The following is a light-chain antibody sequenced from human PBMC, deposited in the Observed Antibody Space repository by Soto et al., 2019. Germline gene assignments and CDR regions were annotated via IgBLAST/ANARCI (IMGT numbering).Light chain of an antibody. CDR3: QQYYSLPLT. J-gene: IGKJ4*01. V-gene: IGKV1-5*01. Sequence: DIQMTQSPSTLSASLGDRVTITCRASQTVNAWLAWYQHKPGKAPKPLIYDASILESGVPSRFSGSGSGTDFTLTISCLQSEDFATYYCQQYYSLPLTFGGGTKVDIK. CDR1: QTVNAW. CDR2: DAS.